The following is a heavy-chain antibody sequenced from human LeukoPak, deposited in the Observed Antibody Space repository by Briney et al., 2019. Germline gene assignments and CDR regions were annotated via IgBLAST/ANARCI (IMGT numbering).Heavy chain of an antibody. J-gene: IGHJ4*02. CDR1: GDSISSYY. V-gene: IGHV4-4*07. CDR2: IYTSGST. D-gene: IGHD1-7*01. CDR3: ARGTGTTNFYS. Sequence: SETLSLTCTVSGDSISSYYWSWIRQPAGQGLEWIGRIYTSGSTNYNPSLKSRVTMSADTSKKQFSLKLSSVTAADTAVYFCARGTGTTNFYSWGQGTLVTVSS.